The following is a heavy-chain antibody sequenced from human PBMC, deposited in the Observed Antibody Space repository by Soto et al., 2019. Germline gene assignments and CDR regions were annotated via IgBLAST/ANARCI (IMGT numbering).Heavy chain of an antibody. CDR3: ARHNGPLYVGYYYDMDV. J-gene: IGHJ6*02. V-gene: IGHV4-39*01. D-gene: IGHD3-16*01. CDR1: GGSISSGGYY. Sequence: SETLSLTCTVSGGSISSGGYYWSWIRQPPGKGLEWIGSIYYSGYTYYNPSLKSRVTISVDTSKNQFSLKLSSVTAADTAVYYCARHNGPLYVGYYYDMDVWGQGTTVTVSS. CDR2: IYYSGYT.